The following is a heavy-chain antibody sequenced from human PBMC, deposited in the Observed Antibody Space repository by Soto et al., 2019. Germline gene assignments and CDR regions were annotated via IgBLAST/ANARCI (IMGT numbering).Heavy chain of an antibody. Sequence: QVQLVESGGGVDQPGRSLRLSCAASGFTFSHFGMHWVRQAPGKGLESVAIIWYDGSHEYYADSVKGRFTISRDNSKNTLSLQMNSLTAEDTALYYCARDSAAGRGLDYWGQGTLVTVSS. CDR3: ARDSAAGRGLDY. V-gene: IGHV3-33*01. J-gene: IGHJ4*02. CDR2: IWYDGSHE. CDR1: GFTFSHFG. D-gene: IGHD6-19*01.